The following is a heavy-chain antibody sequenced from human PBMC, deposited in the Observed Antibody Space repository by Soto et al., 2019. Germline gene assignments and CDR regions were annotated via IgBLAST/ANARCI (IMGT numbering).Heavy chain of an antibody. CDR1: GGTFSTYT. CDR3: AGDPDSHYNDSHASSYP. D-gene: IGHD3-22*01. Sequence: SVKVSCKASGGTFSTYTITWVRQAPGQGLEWMGRIIPIIGVINYAQKFQGRVTITADKFTGTAYMELTRLRSDDTAVYYCAGDPDSHYNDSHASSYPWGQGTLVTVSS. V-gene: IGHV1-69*04. J-gene: IGHJ5*02. CDR2: IIPIIGVI.